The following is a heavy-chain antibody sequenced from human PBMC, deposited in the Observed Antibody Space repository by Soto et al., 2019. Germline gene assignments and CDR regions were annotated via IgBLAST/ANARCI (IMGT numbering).Heavy chain of an antibody. J-gene: IGHJ4*02. CDR1: GYTFTSYG. Sequence: SVKVSCKASGYTFTSYGISWVRQAPGQGREWMGGIIPIFGTANYAQKFQGRVTITADESTSTAHMELSSLRSEDTAVYYCARGKVRYSGWPTGYCFYYFDYWGQGTLVTVSS. D-gene: IGHD6-19*01. V-gene: IGHV1-69*13. CDR3: ARGKVRYSGWPTGYCFYYFDY. CDR2: IIPIFGTA.